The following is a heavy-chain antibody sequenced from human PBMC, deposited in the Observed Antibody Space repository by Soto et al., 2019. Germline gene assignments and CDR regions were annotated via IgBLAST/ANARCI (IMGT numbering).Heavy chain of an antibody. CDR1: GFTFSSYA. V-gene: IGHV3-23*01. Sequence: GSLRLSCAASGFTFSSYAMSWVRQAPGKGLEWVSAISGSGGSTYYADSVKGRFTISRDNSKNTLYLQMNSLRAEDTAVYYCAKSRYCSSTSCYPTYFDYWGQGTLVTVSS. D-gene: IGHD2-2*01. CDR2: ISGSGGST. J-gene: IGHJ4*02. CDR3: AKSRYCSSTSCYPTYFDY.